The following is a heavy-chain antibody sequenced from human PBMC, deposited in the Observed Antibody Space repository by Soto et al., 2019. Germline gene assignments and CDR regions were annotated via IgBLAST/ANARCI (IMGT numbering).Heavy chain of an antibody. CDR1: GYSFTSYR. Sequence: ESLKISCKGSGYSFTSYRIGWVRQMPGKGLEWMGIIYPGDSDTRYSPSFQGKVTISAEKSITTAYLQWSSMKASDTAMYYCARVMITFGGVIRNYYYYGMDFWGQGTTVTVSS. V-gene: IGHV5-51*01. CDR3: ARVMITFGGVIRNYYYYGMDF. D-gene: IGHD3-16*02. CDR2: IYPGDSDT. J-gene: IGHJ6*02.